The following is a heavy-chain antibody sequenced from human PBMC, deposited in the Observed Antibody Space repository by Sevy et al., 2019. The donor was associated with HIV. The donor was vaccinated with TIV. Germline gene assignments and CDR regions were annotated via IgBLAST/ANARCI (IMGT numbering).Heavy chain of an antibody. CDR2: INQEEFEK. CDR3: SRGTHFYDSAGYALDY. J-gene: IGHJ4*02. V-gene: IGHV3-7*01. Sequence: GGSLRLSCAASGFSFSSFWMTWVRQAPGKGLEWVANINQEEFEKKYLDSLKGRFTVSRDNAKNSLYLQMNNLRTDDTAVYYCSRGTHFYDSAGYALDYWGLGTLVTVSS. D-gene: IGHD3-22*01. CDR1: GFSFSSFW.